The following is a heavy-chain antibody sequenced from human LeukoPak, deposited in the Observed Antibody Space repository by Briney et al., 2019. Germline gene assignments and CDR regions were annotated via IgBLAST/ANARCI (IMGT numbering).Heavy chain of an antibody. D-gene: IGHD3-22*01. Sequence: GGSLRLSCAASGFTFSSYWMSWVRQAPGKGLEWVANIKQDGSEKYYVDSVKGRFTISRDNAKNSLYLQMNSLGAEDTAVYYCARTEYYYDSSGYWDDAFDIWGQGTMVTVSS. V-gene: IGHV3-7*01. CDR1: GFTFSSYW. CDR3: ARTEYYYDSSGYWDDAFDI. J-gene: IGHJ3*02. CDR2: IKQDGSEK.